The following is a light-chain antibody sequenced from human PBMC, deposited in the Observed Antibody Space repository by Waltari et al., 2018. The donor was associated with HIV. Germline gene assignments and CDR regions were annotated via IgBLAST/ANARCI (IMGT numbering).Light chain of an antibody. Sequence: DIQMTQSPLSLSVSVGDRVNLTCQASQDIKHYLNWYQQKPGKAPRLLIYDASSLETGVPSRFSGSGSGTHFTLTISSLRPEDTATYYCQQYDDLEYTFGQGTTLEMK. CDR1: QDIKHY. V-gene: IGKV1-33*01. CDR3: QQYDDLEYT. J-gene: IGKJ2*01. CDR2: DAS.